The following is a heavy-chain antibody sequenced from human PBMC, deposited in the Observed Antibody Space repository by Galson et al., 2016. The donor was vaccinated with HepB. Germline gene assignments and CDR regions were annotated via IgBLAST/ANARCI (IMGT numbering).Heavy chain of an antibody. J-gene: IGHJ6*02. CDR2: IAYDGSNK. D-gene: IGHD6-13*01. V-gene: IGHV3-30*04. Sequence: SLRLSCAASGFTFSSYTMHWVRQTPGKGLEWVALIAYDGSNKYYADSVEGRFTISRDNSKNMLYLQMNSLRAEDTAIYYCARDARYSSNWYYGVASPGFYYYGMDVWGQGTTVTVSS. CDR1: GFTFSSYT. CDR3: ARDARYSSNWYYGVASPGFYYYGMDV.